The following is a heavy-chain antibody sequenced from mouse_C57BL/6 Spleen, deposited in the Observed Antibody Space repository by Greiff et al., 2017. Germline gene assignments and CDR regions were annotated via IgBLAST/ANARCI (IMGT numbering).Heavy chain of an antibody. J-gene: IGHJ3*01. CDR2: ISDGGSYT. CDR1: GFTFSSYA. CDR3: ARSYYYGSSPFAY. Sequence: EVQRVESGGGLVKPGGSLKLSCAASGFTFSSYAMSWVRQTPEKRLEWVATISDGGSYTYYPDNVKGRFTISRDNAKNNLYLQMSHLKSEDTAMYYCARSYYYGSSPFAYWGQGTLVTVSA. D-gene: IGHD1-1*01. V-gene: IGHV5-4*01.